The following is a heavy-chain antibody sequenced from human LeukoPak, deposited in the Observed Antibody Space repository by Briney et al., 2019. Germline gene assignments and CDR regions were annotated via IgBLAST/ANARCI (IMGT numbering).Heavy chain of an antibody. CDR1: GGSFSGYY. CDR3: AREAFDDFWSGYYFYPSTDAFDI. J-gene: IGHJ3*02. Sequence: PSETLSLTCAVYGGSFSGYYWSWIRQPPGKGLEWIGEINHSGSTNYNPSLKSRVTISVDTSKNQFSLKLSSVTAADTAVYYCAREAFDDFWSGYYFYPSTDAFDIWGQGTMVTVSS. D-gene: IGHD3-3*01. CDR2: INHSGST. V-gene: IGHV4-34*01.